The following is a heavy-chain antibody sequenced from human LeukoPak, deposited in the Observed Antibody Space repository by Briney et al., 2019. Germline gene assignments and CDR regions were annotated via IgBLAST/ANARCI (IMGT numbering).Heavy chain of an antibody. CDR2: VYTSGST. CDR3: ARGSAAHNWFDP. V-gene: IGHV4-4*07. D-gene: IGHD2-15*01. CDR1: GGSISSYY. J-gene: IGHJ5*02. Sequence: SETLSLTCTVSGGSISSYYWSWIRQPAGKGLEWIGRVYTSGSTNYNPSLKSRVTMSVDTSKNQFSLKLTSVTAADTAVYYCARGSAAHNWFDPWGQGTLVTVSS.